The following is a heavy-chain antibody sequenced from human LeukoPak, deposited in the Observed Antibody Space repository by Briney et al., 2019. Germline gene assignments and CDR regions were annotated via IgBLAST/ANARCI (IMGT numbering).Heavy chain of an antibody. CDR2: IYYDGINK. Sequence: GRSLRLSCAASGFTFSTYGMHWVRQAPGKGLEGVAVIYYDGINKYYADPVKGRFIISRDNSKNTVYLQMNSLRAEDTAVYYCAKDPCSGTSCQKPRYDFDSWGQGTLVTVSS. CDR1: GFTFSTYG. V-gene: IGHV3-30*18. J-gene: IGHJ4*02. D-gene: IGHD2-2*01. CDR3: AKDPCSGTSCQKPRYDFDS.